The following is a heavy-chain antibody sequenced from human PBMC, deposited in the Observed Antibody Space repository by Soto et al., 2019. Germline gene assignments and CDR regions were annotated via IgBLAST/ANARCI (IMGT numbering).Heavy chain of an antibody. CDR2: IYYSGST. D-gene: IGHD2-15*01. V-gene: IGHV4-30-4*01. Sequence: SETLSLTCTVSGGSISSGDYYWSWIRQPPGKGLEGIGYIYYSGSTYYNPSLKSRVTISVDTSKNQFSLKLSSVTAADTAVYYCARGGRYCSGGSCYSFDYWGQGTLVTVSS. CDR1: GGSISSGDYY. J-gene: IGHJ4*02. CDR3: ARGGRYCSGGSCYSFDY.